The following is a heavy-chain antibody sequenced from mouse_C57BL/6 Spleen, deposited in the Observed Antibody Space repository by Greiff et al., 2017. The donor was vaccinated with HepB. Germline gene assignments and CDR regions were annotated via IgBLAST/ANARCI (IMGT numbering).Heavy chain of an antibody. D-gene: IGHD1-3*01. J-gene: IGHJ4*01. CDR3: AKWGGAMDY. V-gene: IGHV1-64*01. CDR1: GYTFTSYW. CDR2: IHPNSGST. Sequence: QVHVKQPGAELVKPGASVKLSCKASGYTFTSYWMHWVKQRPGQGLEWIGMIHPNSGSTNYNEKFKSKATLTVDKSSSTAYMQLSSLTSEDSAVYYCAKWGGAMDYWGQGTSVTVSS.